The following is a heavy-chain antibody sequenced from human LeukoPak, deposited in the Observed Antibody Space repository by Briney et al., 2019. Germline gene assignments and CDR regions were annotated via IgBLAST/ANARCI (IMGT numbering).Heavy chain of an antibody. Sequence: GGSLRLSCAASGFTFDKAWMTWVRQAPGKGLEWVGFIASETYGGTAEYAASVKGRFTISRDDSKSIAYLQMNSLKTEDTAVYYCTRDQTPYYWGQGTLVTVSS. CDR2: IASETYGGTA. V-gene: IGHV3-49*04. CDR1: GFTFDKAW. J-gene: IGHJ4*02. CDR3: TRDQTPYY.